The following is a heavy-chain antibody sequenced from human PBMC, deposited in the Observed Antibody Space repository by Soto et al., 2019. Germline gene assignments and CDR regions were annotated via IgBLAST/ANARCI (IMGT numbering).Heavy chain of an antibody. CDR1: GGTFSSYA. D-gene: IGHD2-2*01. J-gene: IGHJ4*02. CDR3: ARTQYCSSTSCYARIDY. CDR2: IIPIFGTA. Sequence: QVQLVQSGAEVKKPGSSVKVSCKASGGTFSSYAISWVRQAPGQGLEWMGGIIPIFGTANYAQKFQGRVTITADEATSTAYMELSSLRSEDTAVYYCARTQYCSSTSCYARIDYWGQGTLVTVSS. V-gene: IGHV1-69*01.